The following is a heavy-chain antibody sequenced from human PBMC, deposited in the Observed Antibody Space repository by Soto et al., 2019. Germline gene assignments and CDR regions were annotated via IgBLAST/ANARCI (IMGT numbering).Heavy chain of an antibody. D-gene: IGHD1-7*01. CDR1: GFTFRSYD. V-gene: IGHV3-23*01. Sequence: EVQLLESGGGLVQPGGSLRLSCAASGFTFRSYDMTWVRQAPGKGLEWVSFSSDTGSGTYYADSVQGRFTISRDNSKNTLYLQMSSLVAADTAVYYCAKDRRAGGNYGFYSDFWGQGALVIVSS. CDR3: AKDRRAGGNYGFYSDF. CDR2: SSDTGSGT. J-gene: IGHJ4*02.